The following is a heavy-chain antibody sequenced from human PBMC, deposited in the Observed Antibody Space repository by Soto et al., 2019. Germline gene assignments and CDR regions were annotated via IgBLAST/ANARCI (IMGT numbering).Heavy chain of an antibody. CDR2: INAGNGNT. CDR3: ARPPYSSGCNNWFDP. V-gene: IGHV1-3*01. Sequence: ASVKVSCKASGYTFTSYAMHWVRQAPGQRLEWMGWINAGNGNTKYSQKFQGRVTITRDTSASTAYMELSSLRSEDTAVYYCARPPYSSGCNNWFDPWGQGTLVPVSS. D-gene: IGHD6-19*01. CDR1: GYTFTSYA. J-gene: IGHJ5*02.